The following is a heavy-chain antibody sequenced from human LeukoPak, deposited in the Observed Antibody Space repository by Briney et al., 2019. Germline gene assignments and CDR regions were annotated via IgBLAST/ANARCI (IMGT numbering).Heavy chain of an antibody. J-gene: IGHJ4*02. CDR1: GYTFTSYA. CDR3: ARVVSSGSPDDY. CDR2: INAGNGNT. D-gene: IGHD3-10*01. Sequence: ASVKVSCKASGYTFTSYAMHWVRQAPGQRLEWMGWINAGNGNTKYSQKLQGRVTMTTDTSTSTAYMELRSLRSDDTAVYYCARVVSSGSPDDYWGQGTLVTVSS. V-gene: IGHV1-3*01.